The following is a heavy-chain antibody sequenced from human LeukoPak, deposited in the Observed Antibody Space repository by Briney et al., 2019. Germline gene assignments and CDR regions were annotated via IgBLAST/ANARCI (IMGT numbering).Heavy chain of an antibody. D-gene: IGHD6-13*01. CDR2: ISSDGSNK. V-gene: IGHV3-30*07. J-gene: IGHJ4*02. CDR3: GRWGVEAGIDD. CDR1: GFIFNSHA. Sequence: PGGSLRLSCAASGFIFNSHAFHWVRQAPGKGLEWVAVISSDGSNKYYSDSVKGRCTISRDNAKNSLYLEMNSLRAEDTAVYYCGRWGVEAGIDDWGQGTLVIVSS.